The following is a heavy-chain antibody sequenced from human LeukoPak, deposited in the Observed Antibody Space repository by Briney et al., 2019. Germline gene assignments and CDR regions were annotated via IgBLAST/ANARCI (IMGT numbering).Heavy chain of an antibody. CDR3: ATYSWQQLVFDY. V-gene: IGHV3-21*01. CDR1: GFTFSSYS. Sequence: PGGSLRLSCAASGFTFSSYSMNWVRQAPGKGLEWVSSISSSSSYIYYADSVKGRFTISRDNAKNSLYLQMNSLRAEDTAVYYCATYSWQQLVFDYWGQGTLVTVSS. J-gene: IGHJ4*02. D-gene: IGHD6-13*01. CDR2: ISSSSSYI.